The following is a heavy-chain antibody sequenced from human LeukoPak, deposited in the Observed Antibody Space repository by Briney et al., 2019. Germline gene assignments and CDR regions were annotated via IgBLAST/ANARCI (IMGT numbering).Heavy chain of an antibody. CDR1: GFTFTSSA. V-gene: IGHV1-58*02. D-gene: IGHD4-17*01. CDR3: ARSIDYGYYYYMDV. CDR2: IVVGSGNT. J-gene: IGHJ6*03. Sequence: GASVKVSCKASGFTFTSSAMQWVRQARGQRLEWIGWIVVGSGNTNYAQKFQERVTITGDMSTSTAYMELSRLRSDDTAVYYCARSIDYGYYYYMDVWGKGTTVTVSS.